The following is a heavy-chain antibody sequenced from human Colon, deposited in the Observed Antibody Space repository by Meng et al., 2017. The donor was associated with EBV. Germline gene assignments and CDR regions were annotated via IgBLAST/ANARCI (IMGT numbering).Heavy chain of an antibody. CDR2: VSAYNGNT. CDR3: TRDGPNYGNYINFDY. D-gene: IGHD4-11*01. CDR1: GYMFTSHG. V-gene: IGHV1-18*01. Sequence: QVQLVQSGAEVKKPGXSVKVSCXASGYMFTSHGVSWVRQAPGQGLEWMAWVSAYNGNTNYAKQFQGRVTVTADTATSTAYMELRSLTSDDTAVYYCTRDGPNYGNYINFDYWGQGTLVTVSS. J-gene: IGHJ4*02.